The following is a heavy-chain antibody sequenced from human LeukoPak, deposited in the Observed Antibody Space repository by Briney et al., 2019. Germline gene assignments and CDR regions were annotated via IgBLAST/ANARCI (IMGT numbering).Heavy chain of an antibody. CDR1: GFTFSDYY. Sequence: PGGSLRLSCAASGFTFSDYYMSWVRQAPGKGLEWVSYISSSGSTIYYADSVKGRFTISRDNAKNSLYLQMNSLRAEDTAVYYCARGRGLLWERLRKGFDIWGQGTMVTVSS. CDR3: ARGRGLLWERLRKGFDI. V-gene: IGHV3-11*01. D-gene: IGHD1-26*01. CDR2: ISSSGSTI. J-gene: IGHJ3*02.